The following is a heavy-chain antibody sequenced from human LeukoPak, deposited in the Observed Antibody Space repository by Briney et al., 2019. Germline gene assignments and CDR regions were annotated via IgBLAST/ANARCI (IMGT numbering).Heavy chain of an antibody. CDR3: AACLSATWAIDY. Sequence: PSETLSLTCTVSGGSISSYYWSWSRQPPGKGLEWIGYIYYSGSTNYNPSLKSRVTISVDTSKNQFSLKLSSVTAADTAVYYCAACLSATWAIDYWGQGTLVTVSS. CDR1: GGSISSYY. V-gene: IGHV4-59*01. D-gene: IGHD1-1*01. J-gene: IGHJ4*02. CDR2: IYYSGST.